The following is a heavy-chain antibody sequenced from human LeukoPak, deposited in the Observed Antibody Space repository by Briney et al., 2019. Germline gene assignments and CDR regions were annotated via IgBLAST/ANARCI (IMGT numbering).Heavy chain of an antibody. CDR3: ARDSEGDGYNFDY. J-gene: IGHJ4*02. CDR1: GFTFSSYG. CDR2: ISYDGSNK. V-gene: IGHV3-30*03. D-gene: IGHD5-24*01. Sequence: GGSLRLSCAASGFTFSSYGMHWVRQAPGKGLEWVAVISYDGSNKYYADSVKGRFTISRDNSKNTLYLQMNSLRAEDTAVYYCARDSEGDGYNFDYWGQGTLVTVSS.